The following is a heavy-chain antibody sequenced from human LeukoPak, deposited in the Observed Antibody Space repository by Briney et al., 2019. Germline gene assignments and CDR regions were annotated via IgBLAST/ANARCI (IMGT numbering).Heavy chain of an antibody. Sequence: GGSLRLSCAASGFTFSSYAMTWVRQAPGKGLEWVGRIKPTKTVGGAPFYATAFEGRITISRDDSRDMMYLQMNSLKTDDTGLYYCAREGSLYGYHSFDSWGQGTLVTVSS. D-gene: IGHD5-18*01. CDR3: AREGSLYGYHSFDS. CDR2: IKPTKTVGGAP. J-gene: IGHJ4*02. CDR1: GFTFSSYA. V-gene: IGHV3-15*01.